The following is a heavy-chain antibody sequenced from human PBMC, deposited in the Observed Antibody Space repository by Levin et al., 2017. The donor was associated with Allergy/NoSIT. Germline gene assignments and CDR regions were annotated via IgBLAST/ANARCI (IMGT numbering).Heavy chain of an antibody. CDR1: GGSISSDN. CDR3: ARFVWGSYRGFDY. CDR2: IYDTGNT. D-gene: IGHD3-16*02. Sequence: ESLKISCTVSGGSISSDNWSWIRQPPGKGLEWIGYIYDTGNTNYNPSLKSRVTLSVDTSKNQFSLKLSSVTPADTAVYYCARFVWGSYRGFDYWGQGTLVTVSS. V-gene: IGHV4-59*01. J-gene: IGHJ4*02.